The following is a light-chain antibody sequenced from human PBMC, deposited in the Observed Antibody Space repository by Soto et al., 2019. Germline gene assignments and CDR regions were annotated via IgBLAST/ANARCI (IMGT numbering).Light chain of an antibody. CDR1: QCISSY. Sequence: AIRMTQSQSSLSASTGDRVTITCRASQCISSYLAWYQQKPGKAPKLLIYAASTLQSGVPSRFSGSGSGTDFTLTISCLQSEDFATYYCQQYYSYPHTFGGGTKVEIK. CDR3: QQYYSYPHT. CDR2: AAS. J-gene: IGKJ4*01. V-gene: IGKV1-8*01.